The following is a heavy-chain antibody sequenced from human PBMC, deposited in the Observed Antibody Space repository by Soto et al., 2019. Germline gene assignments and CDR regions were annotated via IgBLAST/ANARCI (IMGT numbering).Heavy chain of an antibody. CDR1: GGSISSGGYY. CDR3: GIGSEFFFVYVGGSSKRGDHVFDI. CDR2: IYYSGST. V-gene: IGHV4-31*03. J-gene: IGHJ3*02. D-gene: IGHD3-16*01. Sequence: PSETLSLTCTVSGGSISSGGYYWSWIRQHPGKGLEWIGYIYYSGSTYYNPSLKSRVTISVDTSKNQFSLKLSSVTAADTAVYYWGIGSEFFFVYVGGSSKRGDHVFDIWGQGTMVPVSS.